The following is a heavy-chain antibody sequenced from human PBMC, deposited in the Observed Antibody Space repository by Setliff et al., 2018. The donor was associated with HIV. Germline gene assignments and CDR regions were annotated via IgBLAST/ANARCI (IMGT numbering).Heavy chain of an antibody. CDR1: GYRFNTYD. D-gene: IGHD3-22*01. J-gene: IGHJ1*01. CDR3: VRGVTRDISGYYRDEYFQH. CDR2: ISPYNGDT. V-gene: IGHV1-18*01. Sequence: ASVKVSCKASGYRFNTYDISWVRQAPGQGLEWMGWISPYNGDTRFAQSLQGRVTLTTDTSTNTAYMEMRTLRSDDPAVYFCVRGVTRDISGYYRDEYFQHWGQGTPVTVSS.